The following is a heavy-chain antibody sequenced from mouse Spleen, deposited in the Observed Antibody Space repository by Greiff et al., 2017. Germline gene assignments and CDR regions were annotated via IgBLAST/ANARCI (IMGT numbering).Heavy chain of an antibody. V-gene: IGHV1-15*01. J-gene: IGHJ2*01. D-gene: IGHD4-1*01. CDR1: GYTFTDYD. CDR2: IDPETGGT. Sequence: VQLQQSGAELVRPGASVTLSCKASGYTFTDYDMHWVKQTPVHGLEWIGAIDPETGGTAYNQKFKGKAILTADKSSSTAYMELRSLTSEDSAVYYCTELGLYFDYWGQGTTLTVSS. CDR3: TELGLYFDY.